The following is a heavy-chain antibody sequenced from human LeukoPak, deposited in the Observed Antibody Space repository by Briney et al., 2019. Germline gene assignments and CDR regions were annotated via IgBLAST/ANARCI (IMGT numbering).Heavy chain of an antibody. CDR3: ARGDIVVVDPYYYYYYMDV. J-gene: IGHJ6*03. CDR1: GYTFTGYY. D-gene: IGHD2-15*01. V-gene: IGHV1-2*02. CDR2: INPNSGGT. Sequence: ASVKVSCKASGYTFTGYYTHWVRQAPGQGLEWMGWINPNSGGTNYAQKFQGRVTMTRDTSISTAYMELSRLRSDDTAVYYCARGDIVVVDPYYYYYYMDVWGKGTTVTISS.